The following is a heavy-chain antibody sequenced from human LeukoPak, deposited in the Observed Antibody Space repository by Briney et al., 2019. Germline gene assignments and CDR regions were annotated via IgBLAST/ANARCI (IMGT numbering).Heavy chain of an antibody. D-gene: IGHD1-26*01. V-gene: IGHV2-26*01. CDR1: GFSLSNARMG. J-gene: IGHJ5*02. Sequence: SGPTLVNPTETLTLTCTVSGFSLSNARMGVSWIRQPPGKALEWLAHIFSNDEKSYSTSLKSTFTISKDTSKSQVVLTMANMDPVDTATYYCARIHSVGATGFWFDPWGQGALVTVSS. CDR2: IFSNDEK. CDR3: ARIHSVGATGFWFDP.